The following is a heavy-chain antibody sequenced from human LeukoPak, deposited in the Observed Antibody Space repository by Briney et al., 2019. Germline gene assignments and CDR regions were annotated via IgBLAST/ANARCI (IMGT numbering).Heavy chain of an antibody. J-gene: IGHJ6*02. D-gene: IGHD2-15*01. CDR3: ARDPNVVVVAASYYYYGMDV. Sequence: GASVKVSCTASGGTFSSYAISWVRQAPGQGLEWMGRIIPILGIANYAQKFQGRVTITADKSTSTAYMELSSLRSEDTAVYYCARDPNVVVVAASYYYYGMDVWGQGTTVTVFS. CDR2: IIPILGIA. V-gene: IGHV1-69*04. CDR1: GGTFSSYA.